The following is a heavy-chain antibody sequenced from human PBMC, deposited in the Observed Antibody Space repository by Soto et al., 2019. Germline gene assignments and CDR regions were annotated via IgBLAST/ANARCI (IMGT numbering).Heavy chain of an antibody. V-gene: IGHV1-69*01. CDR2: IIPIFGTA. Sequence: QVQLVQSGAEVKKPGSSVKVSCKASGGTFSSYAISWVRQAPGQGLEWMGGIIPIFGTANYAQKFQGRVTITADESTSTAYMELSSLRSEDTAVYYCARGLKLRPGRVYYYYGMDVWGQGTTVTVSS. CDR3: ARGLKLRPGRVYYYYGMDV. J-gene: IGHJ6*02. CDR1: GGTFSSYA. D-gene: IGHD1-1*01.